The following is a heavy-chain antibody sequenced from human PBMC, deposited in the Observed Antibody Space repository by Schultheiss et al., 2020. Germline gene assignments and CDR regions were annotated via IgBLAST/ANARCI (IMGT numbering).Heavy chain of an antibody. CDR2: IIPIFGTA. V-gene: IGHV1-69*13. Sequence: SVKVSCKASGGTFSSYAISWVRQAPGQGLEWMGGIIPIFGTANYAQKFQGRVTITADESTSTAYMELSSLRSEDTAVYYCAREATMIVVVSYYYGMDVWGQGNTGTVSS. CDR1: GGTFSSYA. D-gene: IGHD3-22*01. CDR3: AREATMIVVVSYYYGMDV. J-gene: IGHJ6*02.